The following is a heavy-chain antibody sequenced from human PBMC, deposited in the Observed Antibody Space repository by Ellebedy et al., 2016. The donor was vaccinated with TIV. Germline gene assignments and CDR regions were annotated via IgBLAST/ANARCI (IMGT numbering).Heavy chain of an antibody. J-gene: IGHJ4*02. D-gene: IGHD1-1*01. CDR1: GGSISSYY. CDR3: ARGRDDINYFDY. CDR2: LYYSGLT. V-gene: IGHV4-59*01. Sequence: MPSETLSLTCTVSGGSISSYYWSWIRQPPGKGLEWIGYLYYSGLTNYNPSLKILVTISVDTSKHQFSLKLSSVTAADTAVYYCARGRDDINYFDYWGQGTLVTVAS.